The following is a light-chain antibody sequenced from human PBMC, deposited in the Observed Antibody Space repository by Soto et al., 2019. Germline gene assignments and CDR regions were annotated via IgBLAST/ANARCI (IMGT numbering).Light chain of an antibody. J-gene: IGKJ2*01. Sequence: EIVLTQSPATLSLSPRERATLSCRASQSVSSYLAWYQQKPGQAPRLLIYDASNRATGIPARFSGSGSGTDFTLPISSLEPEDFAVYYCQQRSNWPPYTFGQGTKLEIK. CDR1: QSVSSY. CDR2: DAS. CDR3: QQRSNWPPYT. V-gene: IGKV3-11*01.